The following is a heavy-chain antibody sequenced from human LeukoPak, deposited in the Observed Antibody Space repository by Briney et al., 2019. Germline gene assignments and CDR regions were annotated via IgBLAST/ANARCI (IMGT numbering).Heavy chain of an antibody. V-gene: IGHV3-23*01. D-gene: IGHD3-3*01. CDR3: GKAGGGVAYYDFWSGYPLLRY. J-gene: IGHJ4*02. Sequence: GGSLRLSCAASGFTFSSYAMSWVRQAPGKGLEWVSAISGSGGSTYYADSVKGRFTISRDNSKNTLYLQMNSLRAEDTAVYYWGKAGGGVAYYDFWSGYPLLRYWGQGTLVTVSS. CDR1: GFTFSSYA. CDR2: ISGSGGST.